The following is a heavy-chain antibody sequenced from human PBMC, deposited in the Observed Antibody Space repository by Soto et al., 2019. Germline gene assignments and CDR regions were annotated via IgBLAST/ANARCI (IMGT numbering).Heavy chain of an antibody. CDR3: ARDPPRQYDVQSIEDF. CDR2: INPSSGGP. Sequence: QVQLVQSGAEVKEPGASVKVSCKTSGYLFTAYYIHWVRQAPGHGLEWMGYINPSSGGPISAQKFQAKVTFSRDTSTRTAYMELSNLRSEDTAIYYCARDPPRQYDVQSIEDFWGQGTLVTVS. D-gene: IGHD3-3*01. V-gene: IGHV1-2*02. CDR1: GYLFTAYY. J-gene: IGHJ4*02.